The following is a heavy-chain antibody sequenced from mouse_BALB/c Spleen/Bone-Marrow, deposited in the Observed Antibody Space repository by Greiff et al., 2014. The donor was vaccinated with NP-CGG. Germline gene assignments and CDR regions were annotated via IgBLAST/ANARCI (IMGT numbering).Heavy chain of an antibody. CDR3: ARVITWYCEV. CDR2: ISSGGSYT. V-gene: IGHV5-9-3*01. D-gene: IGHD2-4*01. J-gene: IGHJ1*01. CDR1: GLTFSSYA. Sequence: EVQLQQSGGGLVKPGGSLKLSCAASGLTFSSYAMSWVRQTPEKRLEWVATISSGGSYTYYPDSVKGRFTISRDNAKNTLYLQRSSLRSEDTAMYYCARVITWYCEVWGAGTTVTVSS.